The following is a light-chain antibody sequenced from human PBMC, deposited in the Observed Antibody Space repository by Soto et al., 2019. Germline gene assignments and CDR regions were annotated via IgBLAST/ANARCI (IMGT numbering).Light chain of an antibody. CDR1: AFAKQY. J-gene: IGLJ2*01. V-gene: IGLV3-25*03. CDR3: QSADSSGIL. Sequence: SYELTQSPSVSVSPGQTARITCFGDAFAKQYAYWHQQKAGQAPVMVIYKDSERPSGIPERFSGSSSGATVTLTISGVQAEDEADYYCQSADSSGILFGGGTKLTVL. CDR2: KDS.